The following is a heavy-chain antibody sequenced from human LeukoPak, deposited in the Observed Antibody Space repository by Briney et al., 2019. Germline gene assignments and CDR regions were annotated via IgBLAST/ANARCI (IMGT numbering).Heavy chain of an antibody. Sequence: ASVKVSCKASGYTFTSYYLYWVRQAPGQGLEWMGIINPSGGSTNYAQKFQGRVTMTRDTSTSTVYMELSSLRAEDTAVYYCASSGGYGDYVNYYYYMDVWGKGTTVTVSS. J-gene: IGHJ6*03. CDR2: INPSGGST. V-gene: IGHV1-46*01. CDR1: GYTFTSYY. CDR3: ASSGGYGDYVNYYYYMDV. D-gene: IGHD4-17*01.